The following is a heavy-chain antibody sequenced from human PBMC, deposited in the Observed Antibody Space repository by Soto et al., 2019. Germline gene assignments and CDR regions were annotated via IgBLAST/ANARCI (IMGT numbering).Heavy chain of an antibody. V-gene: IGHV1-3*01. CDR1: GYTFTSYA. CDR3: AREEAARTGSDY. D-gene: IGHD6-6*01. Sequence: ASVKVSCKASGYTFTSYAMHWVRQAPGQRLEWMGWINAGNGNTKYSQKFQGRVTITRDTSASTAYMELSSLRSEDTAVYYCAREEAARTGSDYWGQGTLVTVSS. CDR2: INAGNGNT. J-gene: IGHJ4*02.